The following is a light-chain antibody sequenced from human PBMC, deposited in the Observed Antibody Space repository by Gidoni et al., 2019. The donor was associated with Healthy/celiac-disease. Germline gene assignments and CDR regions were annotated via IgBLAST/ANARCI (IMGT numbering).Light chain of an antibody. CDR1: QRVSSSY. J-gene: IGKJ1*01. V-gene: IGKV3D-7*01. Sequence: PGERVPLSCRASQRVSSSYLTWYQQKPGQAPRLLIYGASTRATGIPARFSGSGSGTDFTLTISSLQPEDFAVYYCQQDYNLPLTFGQGTKLEIK. CDR3: QQDYNLPLT. CDR2: GAS.